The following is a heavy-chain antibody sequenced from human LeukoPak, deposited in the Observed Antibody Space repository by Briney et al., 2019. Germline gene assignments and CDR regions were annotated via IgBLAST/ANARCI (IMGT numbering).Heavy chain of an antibody. D-gene: IGHD2-2*01. V-gene: IGHV4-39*07. CDR1: GGSISSYY. J-gene: IGHJ4*02. Sequence: PSETLSLTCTVSGGSISSYYWSWIRQTPGKGLEWIGSIYYSGSTYYNPSLKSRVTISLDTSKNQFSLKLSSVTAADTAMYYCARVKRKYQLLKPLHETPSHYFDYWGQGTLVTVSS. CDR3: ARVKRKYQLLKPLHETPSHYFDY. CDR2: IYYSGST.